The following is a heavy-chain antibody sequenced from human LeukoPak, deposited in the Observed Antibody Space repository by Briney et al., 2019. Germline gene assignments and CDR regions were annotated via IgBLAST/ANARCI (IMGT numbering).Heavy chain of an antibody. CDR1: GGSISSNY. J-gene: IGHJ4*02. D-gene: IGHD2-15*01. Sequence: SETLSLTCTVSGGSISSNYWSWIRQPPGEGLEWIGYIYHSGSTNYNPSLKSRATISVDTSKNQFSLKVSSVTAADTAVYYCARHYCRGGSCYYFDYWGQGTLVTVSS. V-gene: IGHV4-59*08. CDR2: IYHSGST. CDR3: ARHYCRGGSCYYFDY.